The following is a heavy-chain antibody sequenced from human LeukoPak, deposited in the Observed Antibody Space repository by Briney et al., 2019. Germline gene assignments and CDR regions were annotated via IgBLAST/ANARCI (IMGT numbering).Heavy chain of an antibody. CDR1: GYTFTGYY. CDR2: INPNSGGT. CDR3: ARASRKIAVAAYYFDY. V-gene: IGHV1-2*02. J-gene: IGHJ4*02. D-gene: IGHD6-19*01. Sequence: ASVKVSCKSSGYTFTGYYMHGVRQAPGQGLERMGWINPNSGGTNYAQKFEGRVTMTRDTSISTAYMELSRLRSDDTAVYFCARASRKIAVAAYYFDYWGQGTLVTVSS.